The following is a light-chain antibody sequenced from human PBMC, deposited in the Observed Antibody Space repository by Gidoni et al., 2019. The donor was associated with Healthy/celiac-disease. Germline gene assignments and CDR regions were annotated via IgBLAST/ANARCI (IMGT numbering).Light chain of an antibody. CDR2: GSS. CDR3: QQYGSSPPLFT. J-gene: IGKJ3*01. CDR1: QSVSSSY. V-gene: IGKV3-20*01. Sequence: EIVLTQSPGTLSLSPGERATLSCRASQSVSSSYLAWYQQKPGQAPRLLIYGSSSRATGIPDRFSGRGSGKDFTLTISRLEPEDFAVYYWQQYGSSPPLFTFGPGTKVDIK.